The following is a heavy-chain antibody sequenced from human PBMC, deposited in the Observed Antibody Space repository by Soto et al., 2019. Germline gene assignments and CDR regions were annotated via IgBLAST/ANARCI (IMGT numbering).Heavy chain of an antibody. J-gene: IGHJ4*02. CDR2: IVVGSGNT. V-gene: IGHV1-58*01. CDR3: AAEPLAPSGSYYY. CDR1: GFTFTSSA. D-gene: IGHD1-26*01. Sequence: SVKVSCKASGFTFTSSAVQWVRQARGQRLEWIGWIVVGSGNTNYAQKFQERVTITRDMSTSTAYMELSSLRSEDTAVYYCAAEPLAPSGSYYYWGQGTLVTVS.